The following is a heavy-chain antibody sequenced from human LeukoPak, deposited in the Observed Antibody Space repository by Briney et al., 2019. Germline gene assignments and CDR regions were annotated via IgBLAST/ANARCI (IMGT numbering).Heavy chain of an antibody. D-gene: IGHD3-22*01. CDR3: AKDTTDSSGVDY. Sequence: GGTLRLSCAASGFIFSSYGMSWVRQAPGKGLEGVSAISGSGGSTYYADSVKGRFTISRDNSKNTLYLQMNSLRAEDTAVYYCAKDTTDSSGVDYWGQGTLVTVSS. J-gene: IGHJ4*02. CDR2: ISGSGGST. V-gene: IGHV3-23*01. CDR1: GFIFSSYG.